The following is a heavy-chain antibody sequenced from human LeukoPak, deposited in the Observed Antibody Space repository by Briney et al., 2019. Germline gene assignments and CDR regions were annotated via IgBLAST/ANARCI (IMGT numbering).Heavy chain of an antibody. J-gene: IGHJ5*02. CDR1: GYTFTGYY. CDR2: INPNSGGT. Sequence: ASVKVSCKASGYTFTGYYMHWVRQAPGQGLEWMGWINPNSGGTNYAQKFQGRVTMTRDTSISTAYMELSRLRSDDTAVYYCARTPSRRFGDLNPNRFDPWGQGTLVTVSS. D-gene: IGHD3-10*01. CDR3: ARTPSRRFGDLNPNRFDP. V-gene: IGHV1-2*02.